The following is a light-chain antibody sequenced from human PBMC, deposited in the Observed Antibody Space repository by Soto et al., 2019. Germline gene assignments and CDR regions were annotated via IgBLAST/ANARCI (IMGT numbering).Light chain of an antibody. V-gene: IGLV2-14*01. CDR3: SSYRRGSTYV. J-gene: IGLJ1*01. Sequence: QSVLTQPASVCGSPGQSITVSCTGTSSDVGGYNYVSWYQQHPGKAPRLMIYDVTNRPSGVSNRFSGSKSGNTASLTISGLQAEDEADYYCSSYRRGSTYVFGTGTKLTVL. CDR1: SSDVGGYNY. CDR2: DVT.